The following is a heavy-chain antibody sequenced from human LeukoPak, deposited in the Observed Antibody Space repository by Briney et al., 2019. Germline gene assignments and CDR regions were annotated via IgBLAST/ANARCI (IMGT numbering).Heavy chain of an antibody. CDR2: ISGSGGST. D-gene: IGHD2/OR15-2a*01. CDR1: GFTFTNYA. CDR3: AKPSTQHRATPQYFLH. Sequence: GGSLRLSCAASGFTFTNYAMAWVRQAPGKGLEWVSSISGSGGSTFYTASVKGRLIISRDNSKNTVYLKLYDLSVDDTAVYFCAKPSTQHRATPQYFLHWGQGTPVTVSS. V-gene: IGHV3-23*01. J-gene: IGHJ1*01.